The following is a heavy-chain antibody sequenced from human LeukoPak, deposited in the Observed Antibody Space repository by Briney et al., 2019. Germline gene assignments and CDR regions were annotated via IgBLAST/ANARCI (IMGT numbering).Heavy chain of an antibody. Sequence: PGGSLRLSCAASGFIFYNHAIHWVRQAPAKGLEWVAITWSDGSNKNYADSVKGRFTISRDNSKNTQYLQMSSRRDEDTAVYYCARDGQQLASYALDIWGQGTMVTVSS. CDR2: TWSDGSNK. CDR3: ARDGQQLASYALDI. CDR1: GFIFYNHA. D-gene: IGHD6-13*01. V-gene: IGHV3-33*01. J-gene: IGHJ3*02.